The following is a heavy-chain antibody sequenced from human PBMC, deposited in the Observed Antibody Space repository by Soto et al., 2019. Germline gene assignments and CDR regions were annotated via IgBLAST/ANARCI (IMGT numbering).Heavy chain of an antibody. D-gene: IGHD3-22*01. J-gene: IGHJ3*02. V-gene: IGHV4-31*03. CDR2: IYYSGST. CDR3: ARDIAYYSSGYYYGDDFEI. CDR1: GGSISSGGYY. Sequence: TLSLTCTVSGGSISSGGYYWSWIRQHPGKGLEWIGYIYYSGSTYYNPSLKRRVTISVDTSKNQFSLKLSSVTAADTAVYYCARDIAYYSSGYYYGDDFEICGQGTMVTVSS.